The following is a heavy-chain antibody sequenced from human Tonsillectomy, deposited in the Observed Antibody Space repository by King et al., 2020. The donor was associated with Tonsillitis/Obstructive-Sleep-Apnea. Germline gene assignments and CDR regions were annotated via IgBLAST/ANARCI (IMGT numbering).Heavy chain of an antibody. CDR3: ASGVDTASFDY. CDR1: VFTVSSNY. Sequence: DVQLVESGGGCIQPGGSLRLSCAASVFTVSSNYMSCVRQAPGKGLEWVSVIYSGVGTYYADSVKGRFTISRDNSKNTLYLQMNSLRAEDTAVYYCASGVDTASFDYWGQGTLVTVSS. D-gene: IGHD5-18*01. CDR2: IYSGVGT. J-gene: IGHJ4*02. V-gene: IGHV3-53*01.